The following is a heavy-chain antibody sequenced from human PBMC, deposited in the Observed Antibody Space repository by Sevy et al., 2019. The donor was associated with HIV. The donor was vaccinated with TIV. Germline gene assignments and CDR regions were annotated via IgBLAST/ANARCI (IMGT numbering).Heavy chain of an antibody. J-gene: IGHJ4*02. CDR3: ARDGLPAPAKFDY. CDR1: GFTFKTYN. Sequence: GGSLRLSCVASGFTFKTYNMNWVRQAPGKGLEWVSYITSSSSIIYYADSVRDRFTISRDKAKNSLYLQMNSLRPEDTAVYFCARDGLPAPAKFDYWGQGTQVTVSS. D-gene: IGHD6-13*01. CDR2: ITSSSSII. V-gene: IGHV3-48*01.